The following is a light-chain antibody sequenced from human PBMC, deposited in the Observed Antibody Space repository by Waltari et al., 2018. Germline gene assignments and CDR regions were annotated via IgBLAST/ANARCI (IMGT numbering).Light chain of an antibody. CDR3: QVWDLTTDVF. J-gene: IGLJ2*01. CDR2: RDK. Sequence: YEVTQPLPMSLALGQTARLPWAGDNIGMKNVHWYQQKPGQAPHLALYRDKSRPSGIPERFSGYNSGNTATLTISRAQPEDEADYYCQVWDLTTDVFFGGGTKLTVL. CDR1: NIGMKN. V-gene: IGLV3-9*01.